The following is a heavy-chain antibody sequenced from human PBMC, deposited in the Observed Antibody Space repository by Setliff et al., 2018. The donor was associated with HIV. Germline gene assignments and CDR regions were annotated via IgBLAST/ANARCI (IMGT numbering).Heavy chain of an antibody. J-gene: IGHJ5*02. Sequence: SETLSLTCAVSGGSINNNNWWSWVRRPPGKGLEWIGEISQSGTTNHKSSLKGRLTLSIDKSKNQFSLRLTSLTAADTAVYYCARVPAALERWFDPWGQGTLVTVSS. V-gene: IGHV4-4*02. CDR3: ARVPAALERWFDP. D-gene: IGHD2-2*01. CDR2: ISQSGTT. CDR1: GGSINNNNW.